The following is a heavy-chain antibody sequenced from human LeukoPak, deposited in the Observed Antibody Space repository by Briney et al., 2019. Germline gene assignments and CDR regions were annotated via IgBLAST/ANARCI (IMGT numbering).Heavy chain of an antibody. J-gene: IGHJ3*02. CDR1: EFSVKYNY. CDR2: LFSAGST. V-gene: IGHV3-53*01. CDR3: ARWTNFHAFDI. Sequence: QPGGSLRLSCAASEFSVKYNYMTWVHQAPGKGLEWVSLLFSAGSTNYADSVKGRFTISRDDSKNTVYLQMNSLRAEDTAVYYCARWTNFHAFDIWGQGTLVTVSS. D-gene: IGHD1-1*01.